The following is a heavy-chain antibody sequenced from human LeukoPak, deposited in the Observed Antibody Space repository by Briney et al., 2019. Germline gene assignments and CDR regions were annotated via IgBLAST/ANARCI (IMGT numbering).Heavy chain of an antibody. CDR1: GGSFSGYY. CDR2: INHSGST. V-gene: IGHV4-34*01. D-gene: IGHD2-15*01. Sequence: SETLSLTCAVYGGSFSGYYWSWIRQPPGKGLEWIGEINHSGSTNYNPSLKSRVTIPVDTSKNQFSLKLSSVTAADTAVYYCARGWGSGPNYYYYYMDVWGKGTTVTVSS. CDR3: ARGWGSGPNYYYYYMDV. J-gene: IGHJ6*03.